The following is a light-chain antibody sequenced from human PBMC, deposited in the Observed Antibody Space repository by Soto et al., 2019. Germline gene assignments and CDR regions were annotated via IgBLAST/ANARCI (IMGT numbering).Light chain of an antibody. CDR3: QQYNSYSPT. Sequence: DILMTQTPISLTVTPGATASISCRSSQSIFDSDDGTTYLNWYQQKPGKAPKLLIYDASSLESGVPSRFSGSGSGTEFTLTISSLQPDDFATYYCQQYNSYSPTFGQGTKVDIK. CDR1: QSIFDSDDGTTY. J-gene: IGKJ1*01. CDR2: DAS. V-gene: IGKV1-5*01.